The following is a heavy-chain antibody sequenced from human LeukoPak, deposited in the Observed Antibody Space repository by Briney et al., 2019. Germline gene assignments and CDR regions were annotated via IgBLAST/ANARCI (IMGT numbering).Heavy chain of an antibody. CDR3: ARDQGYFDGYYFDY. CDR1: GYTFTGYY. CDR2: INPNSGGT. D-gene: IGHD3-9*01. V-gene: IGHV1-2*02. Sequence: SVKVSCKASGYTFTGYYMRWVRQAPGQGLEWMGWINPNSGGTNYAQKFQGRVTMTRDTSISTAYMELSRLRSDDTAVYYCARDQGYFDGYYFDYWGQGTLVTVSS. J-gene: IGHJ4*02.